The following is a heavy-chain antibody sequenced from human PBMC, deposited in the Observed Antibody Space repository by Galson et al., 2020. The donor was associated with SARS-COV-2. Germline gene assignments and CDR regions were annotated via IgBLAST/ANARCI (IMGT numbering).Heavy chain of an antibody. CDR1: GFTFSDYY. CDR3: ARDSSLYYYDSSGCLGY. D-gene: IGHD3-22*01. Sequence: AGSLRLSCAASGFTFSDYYMSWIRQAPGKGLEWVSYISSSGSTIYYADSVKGRFTISRDNAKNSLYLQMNSLRAEDTAVYYCARDSSLYYYDSSGCLGYWGQGTLVTVSS. V-gene: IGHV3-11*01. J-gene: IGHJ4*02. CDR2: ISSSGSTI.